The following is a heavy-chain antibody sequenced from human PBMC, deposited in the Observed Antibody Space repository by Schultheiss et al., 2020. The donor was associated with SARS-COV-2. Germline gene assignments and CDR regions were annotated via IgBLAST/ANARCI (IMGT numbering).Heavy chain of an antibody. CDR1: GGTFSSYA. V-gene: IGHV1-69*13. Sequence: SVKVSCKASGGTFSSYAISWMRQAPGQGLEWMGGIIPIFGTANYAQKFQGRVTITADESTSTAYIELSSLRSEYTAVYYCARDRYDFWSGYVSYWYFDLWGRGTLVTVSS. CDR3: ARDRYDFWSGYVSYWYFDL. CDR2: IIPIFGTA. D-gene: IGHD3-3*01. J-gene: IGHJ2*01.